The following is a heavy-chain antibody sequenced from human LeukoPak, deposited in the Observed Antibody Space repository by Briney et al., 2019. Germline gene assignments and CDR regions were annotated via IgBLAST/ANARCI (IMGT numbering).Heavy chain of an antibody. CDR3: AGGHIVATISDAFDI. V-gene: IGHV3-21*01. Sequence: GGSLRLSCAASGFTFNSYSMNWVRQAPGKGLEWVSSISSSSSYLYYADSVKGRFTISRDNAKNSLYLQMNSLRAGDTAAYYCAGGHIVATISDAFDIWGQGTMVTVSS. D-gene: IGHD5-12*01. CDR2: ISSSSSYL. CDR1: GFTFNSYS. J-gene: IGHJ3*02.